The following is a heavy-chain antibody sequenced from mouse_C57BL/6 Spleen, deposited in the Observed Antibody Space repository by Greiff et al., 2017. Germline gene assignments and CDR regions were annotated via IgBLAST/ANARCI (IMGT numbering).Heavy chain of an antibody. CDR2: INPYNGDT. D-gene: IGHD2-5*01. J-gene: IGHJ4*01. Sequence: EVKLVESGPELVKPGDSVKISCKASGYSFTGYFMNWVMQSHGKSLEWIGRINPYNGDTFYNQKFKGKATLTVDKSSSTAHMELRSLTSEDSAVYYCARGDYYSNYAYAMDYWGQGTSVTVSS. V-gene: IGHV1-20*01. CDR1: GYSFTGYF. CDR3: ARGDYYSNYAYAMDY.